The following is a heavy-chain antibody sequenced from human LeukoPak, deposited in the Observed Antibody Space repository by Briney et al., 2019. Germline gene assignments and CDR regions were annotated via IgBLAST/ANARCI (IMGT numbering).Heavy chain of an antibody. CDR2: IYYSGST. Sequence: SETLSLTCDVSGGSISSGGYYWSWIRQHPGKGLEWIGYIYYSGSTYYNPSLKSRVTISVDTSKNQFSLKLSSVTAADTAVYYCASRSSSWPYFDYWGQGTLVTVSS. CDR1: GGSISSGGYY. J-gene: IGHJ4*02. D-gene: IGHD6-13*01. CDR3: ASRSSSWPYFDY. V-gene: IGHV4-31*11.